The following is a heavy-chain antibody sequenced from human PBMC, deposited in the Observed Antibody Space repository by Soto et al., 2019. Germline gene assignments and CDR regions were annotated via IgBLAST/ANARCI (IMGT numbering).Heavy chain of an antibody. V-gene: IGHV3-30-3*01. CDR2: ISYDGSNK. D-gene: IGHD5-12*01. CDR3: ARAIVDIVATTHPDLDY. J-gene: IGHJ4*02. CDR1: GFIFSRYA. Sequence: PGGSLRLSCAASGFIFSRYAMHWVRQAPGKGLEWVAVISYDGSNKYYADSVKGRFTISRDNSKNTLYLQMNSLRAEDTAVYYCARAIVDIVATTHPDLDYWGQGTLVTVSS.